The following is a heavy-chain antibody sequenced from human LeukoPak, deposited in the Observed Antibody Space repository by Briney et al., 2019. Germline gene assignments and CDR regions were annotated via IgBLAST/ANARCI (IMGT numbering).Heavy chain of an antibody. J-gene: IGHJ6*02. CDR1: GFTFSSYG. Sequence: GGSLRLSCAASGFTFSSYGMHWVRQAPGKGLEWVAVIWYDGSNKYYADSVKGRFTISRDNAKNTLYLQMNSLRAEDTAVYYCARDAVDTANAVWGQGTTVTVSS. D-gene: IGHD5-18*01. CDR2: IWYDGSNK. V-gene: IGHV3-33*01. CDR3: ARDAVDTANAV.